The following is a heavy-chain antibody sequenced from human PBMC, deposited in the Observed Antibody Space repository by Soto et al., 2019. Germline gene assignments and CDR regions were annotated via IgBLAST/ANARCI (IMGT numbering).Heavy chain of an antibody. CDR2: INTDGSTT. V-gene: IGHV3-74*01. CDR3: ARDGPTGGNGAVSFDY. CDR1: GFTFSTYW. J-gene: IGHJ4*02. D-gene: IGHD2-8*01. Sequence: PGWALRLSCAASGFTFSTYWMHWVRQVPGKGPVWVSSINTDGSTTRYADSVEGRFTIPRDNAKNTLYLQMDSLRDEDTAVYYCARDGPTGGNGAVSFDYWGQGSQVTVSS.